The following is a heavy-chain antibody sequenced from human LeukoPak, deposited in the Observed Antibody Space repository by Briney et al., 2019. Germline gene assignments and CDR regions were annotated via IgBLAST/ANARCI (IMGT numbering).Heavy chain of an antibody. CDR2: INPNSGGT. CDR3: ARSGKHDILTGKHKLFDY. J-gene: IGHJ4*02. D-gene: IGHD3-9*01. V-gene: IGHV1-2*04. Sequence: ASVKVSCKASGYTFTGYYMHWVRQAPGQGLEWMGWINPNSGGTNYAQKFQGWVTMTRDTSISTAYMELSRLRSDDTAVYYCARSGKHDILTGKHKLFDYWGQGTLATVSS. CDR1: GYTFTGYY.